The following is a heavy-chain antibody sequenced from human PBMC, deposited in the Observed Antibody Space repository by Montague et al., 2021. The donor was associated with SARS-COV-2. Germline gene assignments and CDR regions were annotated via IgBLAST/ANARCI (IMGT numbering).Heavy chain of an antibody. CDR3: ARHRGSGSSWFDS. CDR2: IYYSGNT. J-gene: IGHJ5*01. Sequence: SETLSLTCAVSGASISNAFWWSWVRQPPGKGLEWIGSIYYSGNTYYNPSLKSRVTISVDTSKNQFSLKVRSVTAADTAVYYCARHRGSGSSWFDSWGQGALVTVSS. CDR1: GASISNAFW. D-gene: IGHD6-13*01. V-gene: IGHV4-39*01.